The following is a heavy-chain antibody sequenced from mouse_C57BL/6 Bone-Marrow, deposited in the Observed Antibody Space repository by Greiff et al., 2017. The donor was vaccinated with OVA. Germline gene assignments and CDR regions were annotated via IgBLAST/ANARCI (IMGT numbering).Heavy chain of an antibody. CDR3: GSGAYFDV. CDR2: INSDGGST. Sequence: EVQGVESGGGLVQPGESLKLSCESNEYEFPSHDMSWVRKTPEKRLELVAAINSDGGSTYYPDTMERRFIISRDNTKKTLYVQMSSLRSEDTAEGYYGSGAYFDVWGTGTTVTVSS. CDR1: EYEFPSHD. D-gene: IGHD1-1*01. J-gene: IGHJ1*03. V-gene: IGHV5-2*01.